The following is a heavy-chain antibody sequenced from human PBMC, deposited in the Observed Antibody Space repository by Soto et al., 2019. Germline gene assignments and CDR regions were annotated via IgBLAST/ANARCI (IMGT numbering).Heavy chain of an antibody. Sequence: GASVKVSCKASGHTFTKYAVHWVRQAPGQRLEWMAWINGGDGDTRYSQKFQDRLTLTTDTSANTAYMEMSSLRSEDTAVYYCATTCDSTYYYSPACTEYFHHWGQGTLVTVSS. J-gene: IGHJ1*01. CDR1: GHTFTKYA. CDR2: INGGDGDT. CDR3: ATTCDSTYYYSPACTEYFHH. D-gene: IGHD3-22*01. V-gene: IGHV1-3*01.